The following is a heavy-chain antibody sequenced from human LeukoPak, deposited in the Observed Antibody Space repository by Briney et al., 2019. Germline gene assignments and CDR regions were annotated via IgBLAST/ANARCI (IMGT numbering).Heavy chain of an antibody. D-gene: IGHD3-10*01. CDR2: ITWNSGSI. Sequence: GGSLRLSCAASGLTFYDYAMHWVRQAPGKGLEWVSGITWNSGSIAYADSVKGRFTISRDNVKNSLYLQMNTLRSEDTALYYCAAGAGITRYWGQGTLVTVSS. CDR1: GLTFYDYA. J-gene: IGHJ4*02. CDR3: AAGAGITRY. V-gene: IGHV3-9*01.